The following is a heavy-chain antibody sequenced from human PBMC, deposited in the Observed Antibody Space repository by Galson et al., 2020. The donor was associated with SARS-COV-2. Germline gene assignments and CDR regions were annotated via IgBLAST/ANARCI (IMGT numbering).Heavy chain of an antibody. CDR2: FDPEDGET. J-gene: IGHJ5*02. Sequence: ASVKVSCKVSGYTLTELSMHWVRQAPGKGLEWMGVFDPEDGETIYAQKFQGRVTMTEDTSTDTAYMELSSLRSEDTAVYYCATGPGTMIVGWFDPWGQGTLVTVSS. V-gene: IGHV1-24*01. CDR1: GYTLTELS. CDR3: ATGPGTMIVGWFDP. D-gene: IGHD3-22*01.